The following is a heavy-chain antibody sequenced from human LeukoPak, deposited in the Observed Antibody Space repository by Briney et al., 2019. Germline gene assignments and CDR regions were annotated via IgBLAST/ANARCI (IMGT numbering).Heavy chain of an antibody. CDR3: ARPYNSGWYTIDY. D-gene: IGHD6-19*01. V-gene: IGHV3-53*01. Sequence: GGSLRLSCAASGFTFSSYSMSWVRQAPGKGLEWVSVIYSGGSTYYVDSVRGRFIISRDNSKNMLYLQMNSLRAEDTAVYYCARPYNSGWYTIDYWGQGTLVTVSS. CDR2: IYSGGST. J-gene: IGHJ4*02. CDR1: GFTFSSYS.